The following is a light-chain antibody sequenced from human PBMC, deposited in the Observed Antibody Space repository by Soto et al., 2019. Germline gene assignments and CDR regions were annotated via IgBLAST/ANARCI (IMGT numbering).Light chain of an antibody. CDR3: QQYNTWPLT. Sequence: EIVMTQSPATLSVSPGERATLSCRASQSVSGNLAWYQQKPGQAPRLLIYGASTRATGIPARFSGSWSGTAFTLTISSLQSEDFAVYYCQQYNTWPLTFGGGTKVEFK. CDR2: GAS. J-gene: IGKJ4*01. V-gene: IGKV3D-15*01. CDR1: QSVSGN.